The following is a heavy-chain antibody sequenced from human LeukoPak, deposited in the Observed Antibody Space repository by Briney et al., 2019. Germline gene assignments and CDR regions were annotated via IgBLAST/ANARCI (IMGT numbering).Heavy chain of an antibody. Sequence: GGSLRLSCAASGFTFSSYDMNWVRQAPGKGLEWVSYISSSSSSIYYADSVKGRFTISRDNAKNSLYPQMNSLRAEDTAVYYCARDSDYGDLIFDYWGQGTLVSVSS. CDR1: GFTFSSYD. CDR3: ARDSDYGDLIFDY. J-gene: IGHJ4*02. CDR2: ISSSSSSI. V-gene: IGHV3-48*01. D-gene: IGHD4-17*01.